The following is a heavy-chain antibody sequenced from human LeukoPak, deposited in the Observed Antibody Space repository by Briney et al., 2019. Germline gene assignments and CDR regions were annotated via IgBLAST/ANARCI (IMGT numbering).Heavy chain of an antibody. CDR3: ARAMSTFGGVRNYFDS. J-gene: IGHJ4*02. D-gene: IGHD3-16*01. V-gene: IGHV3-73*01. CDR1: GFTFSGSP. CDR2: IRTKATSYDA. Sequence: GGSLRLSCAVSGFTFSGSPMHWVRQASGKGLEWVGRIRTKATSYDAAYAASVKGRFTISRDDSKDTAYLQMNSLRAEDTAVYYCARAMSTFGGVRNYFDSWGQGTLVTVSS.